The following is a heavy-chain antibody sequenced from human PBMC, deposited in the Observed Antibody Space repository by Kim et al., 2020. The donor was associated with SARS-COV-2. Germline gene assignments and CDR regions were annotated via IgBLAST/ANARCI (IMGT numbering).Heavy chain of an antibody. D-gene: IGHD3-22*01. CDR1: GFTFSSYA. CDR3: AKGVQEAYYYDSSGYPGAIYYFDY. J-gene: IGHJ4*02. CDR2: ISGSGGST. Sequence: GGSLRLSCAASGFTFSSYAMSWVRQAPGKGLEWVSAISGSGGSTYYADSVKGRFTISRDNSKNTLYLQMNSLRAEDTAVYYCAKGVQEAYYYDSSGYPGAIYYFDYWGQGTLVTVSS. V-gene: IGHV3-23*01.